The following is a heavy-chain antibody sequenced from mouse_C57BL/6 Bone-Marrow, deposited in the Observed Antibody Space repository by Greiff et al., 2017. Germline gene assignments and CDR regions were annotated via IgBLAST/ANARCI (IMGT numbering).Heavy chain of an antibody. Sequence: VQLQQPGAELVRPGSSVKLSCKASGYTFTSYWMAWVKQRPGQGLEWIGNIYPSDSETHYTQKFKDKATLTVDKSSSTAYMQLSSLTSEDSAVYYCARGSLRLSWFAYWGQGTLGTVSA. CDR1: GYTFTSYW. CDR2: IYPSDSET. V-gene: IGHV1-61*01. CDR3: ARGSLRLSWFAY. J-gene: IGHJ3*01. D-gene: IGHD3-2*02.